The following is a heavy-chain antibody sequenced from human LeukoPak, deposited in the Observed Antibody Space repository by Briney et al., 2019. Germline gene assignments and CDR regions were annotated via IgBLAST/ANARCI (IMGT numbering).Heavy chain of an antibody. CDR3: ARDLSVGAMEF. Sequence: GGSLSLSCAGSGFPFSNYGFLWVRQAPGKGRGGVALIWYDGTKENYADSVKGRFTISRDNSKNTLYLQVNSLRVEDTAVYYCARDLSVGAMEFWGQGTLVTVPS. D-gene: IGHD1-26*01. J-gene: IGHJ4*02. V-gene: IGHV3-33*01. CDR2: IWYDGTKE. CDR1: GFPFSNYG.